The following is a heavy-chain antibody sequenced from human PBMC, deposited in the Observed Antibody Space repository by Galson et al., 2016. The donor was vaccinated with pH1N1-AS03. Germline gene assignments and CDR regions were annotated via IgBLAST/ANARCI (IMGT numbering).Heavy chain of an antibody. Sequence: SLRLSCAGSGFIFSAYSMHWVRQAPGKGPEYVSAISNDGATIYYVDSVKGRFTISRDNSKNTLDLQMSSLRPEDTAMYYCVSRAGSDPFDVWGQGTKVTVSS. V-gene: IGHV3-64D*08. CDR1: GFIFSAYS. J-gene: IGHJ3*01. CDR3: VSRAGSDPFDV. CDR2: ISNDGATI.